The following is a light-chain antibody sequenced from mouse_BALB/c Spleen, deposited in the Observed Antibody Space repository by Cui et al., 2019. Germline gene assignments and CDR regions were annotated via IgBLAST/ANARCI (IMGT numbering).Light chain of an antibody. CDR1: ENIYDS. Sequence: DIKMTQSPASQAASVGETVTITCRASENIYDSLAWYQQKQGKSPQLLIYNANSLEDGVPSRFSGSGSGTQYSMKINSMQPEDTATYFCKQAYDVPHTFGGGTKLEIK. CDR2: NAN. V-gene: IGKV12-38*01. J-gene: IGKJ2*01. CDR3: KQAYDVPHT.